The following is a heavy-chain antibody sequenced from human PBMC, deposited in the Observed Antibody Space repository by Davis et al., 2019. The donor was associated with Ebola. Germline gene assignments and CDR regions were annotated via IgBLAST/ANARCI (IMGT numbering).Heavy chain of an antibody. CDR3: ARSEGAYIVGATTGWVDP. CDR2: IYPGDSDT. CDR1: GYSFTSYW. V-gene: IGHV5-51*01. J-gene: IGHJ5*02. Sequence: GGSLRLSCKGSGYSFTSYWIGWVRQMPGKGLEWMGIIYPGDSDTRYSPSFQGPVTNSADKSISTAYLQWSSLEASDTAMYYCARSEGAYIVGATTGWVDPWGQGNLVTVSS. D-gene: IGHD1-26*01.